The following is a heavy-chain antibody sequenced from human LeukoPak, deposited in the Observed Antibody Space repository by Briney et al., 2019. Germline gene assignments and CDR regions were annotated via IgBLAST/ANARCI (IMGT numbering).Heavy chain of an antibody. CDR2: IYYSGST. Sequence: PSETLSLTCAVYGGSFSGYYWSWIRQPPGKGLEWIGSIYYSGSTYYNPSPKSRVTISVDTSKNQFSLKLSSVTAADTAVYYCAGTYYYGSGSHSFVFNFDYWGQGTLVTVSS. V-gene: IGHV4-34*01. CDR1: GGSFSGYY. CDR3: AGTYYYGSGSHSFVFNFDY. J-gene: IGHJ4*02. D-gene: IGHD3-10*01.